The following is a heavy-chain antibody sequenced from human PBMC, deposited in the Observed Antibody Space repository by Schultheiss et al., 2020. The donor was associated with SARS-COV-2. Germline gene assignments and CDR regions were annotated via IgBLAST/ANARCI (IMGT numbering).Heavy chain of an antibody. V-gene: IGHV4-34*01. CDR2: INHSGST. CDR3: ARLPNWGTSAVLRYFDL. J-gene: IGHJ2*01. CDR1: GGSLSGYY. D-gene: IGHD7-27*01. Sequence: SETLSLTCPVYGGSLSGYYWSWVRQPPGKGLEWIGEINHSGSTNYNPSLKSRVTISVDTSKNQFSLKLGSVTVADTAMYYCARLPNWGTSAVLRYFDLWGRGTLVTVSS.